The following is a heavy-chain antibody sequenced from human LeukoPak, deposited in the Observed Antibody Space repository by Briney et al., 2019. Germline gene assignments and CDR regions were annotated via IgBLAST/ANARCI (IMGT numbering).Heavy chain of an antibody. CDR2: TYYRSKWYN. J-gene: IGHJ4*02. CDR1: GDSVSRNTAG. CDR3: ARAYSSDGWGFDY. D-gene: IGHD6-25*01. V-gene: IGHV6-1*01. Sequence: SQTLLLTCAISGDSVSRNTAGWNWIRQSPSRGLEWLGRTYYRSKWYNDYAVSVKSRITINPDTSKNQFSLQLNSVTPEDTAVYYCARAYSSDGWGFDYWGQGTLVTVSS.